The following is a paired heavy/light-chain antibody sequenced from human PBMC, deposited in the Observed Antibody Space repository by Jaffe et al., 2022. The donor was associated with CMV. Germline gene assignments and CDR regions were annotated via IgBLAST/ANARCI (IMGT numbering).Light chain of an antibody. Sequence: QSVLTQPPSVSGAPRQRVAISCSGSSSNIEHNPVYWYQQFPGKAPKLLIYFDDLKPSGVSDRFSASKSGTSASLAISGLQSEDEADYYCAAWDGSLALWVFGTGTKLSVL. CDR3: AAWDGSLALWV. V-gene: IGLV1-36*01. CDR2: FDD. J-gene: IGLJ3*02. CDR1: SSNIEHNP.
Heavy chain of an antibody. Sequence: QLQLQESAPGPVKPSETLSLICTVSGGSISTSSYHWGWVRQPPGKGLEWIGSVYYSGSTYYNPSLTSRATISVDTSTNQFSLKLRSLTGADTAVYYCARMDYAGHHSPPLRYWYFDLWGRGTLVTVSS. V-gene: IGHV4-39*01. CDR1: GGSISTSSYH. J-gene: IGHJ2*01. CDR2: VYYSGST. D-gene: IGHD4-17*01. CDR3: ARMDYAGHHSPPLRYWYFDL.